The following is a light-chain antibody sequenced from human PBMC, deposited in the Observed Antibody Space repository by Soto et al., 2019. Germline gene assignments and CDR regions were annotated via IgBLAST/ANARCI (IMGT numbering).Light chain of an antibody. CDR3: GSWDSSLSAYV. Sequence: QSVMTQPPSVSAAPGQKVTISCSGSSSNIGGNSVSWYQQLPGTAPKLLIYDDNNRPSGIPDRYSGSKSGTSATLGITGFHTGDEAYYYCGSWDSSLSAYVFGTGTKLTVL. V-gene: IGLV1-51*01. J-gene: IGLJ1*01. CDR2: DDN. CDR1: SSNIGGNS.